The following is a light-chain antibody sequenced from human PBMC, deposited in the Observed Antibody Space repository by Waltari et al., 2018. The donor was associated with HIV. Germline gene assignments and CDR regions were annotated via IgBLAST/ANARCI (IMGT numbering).Light chain of an antibody. J-gene: IGLJ2*01. V-gene: IGLV3-21*02. CDR1: NVGSKD. Sequence: SSVLTQPPSVSVAPGQTVSMTCEGNNVGSKDVNWYQQKPGQAPVVVVYDDSDRPSGIPERFSGSKSGNTATLGISRVEVGDGADYYCQVWDIISAYVIFGGGTKLTVL. CDR2: DDS. CDR3: QVWDIISAYVI.